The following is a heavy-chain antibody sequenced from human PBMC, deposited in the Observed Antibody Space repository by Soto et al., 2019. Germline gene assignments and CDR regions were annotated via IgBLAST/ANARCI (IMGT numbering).Heavy chain of an antibody. D-gene: IGHD2-8*01. J-gene: IGHJ3*02. V-gene: IGHV4-59*01. Sequence: SETLSLTCTVSGGSISSYYWSWIRQPPGKGLEWIGYIYYSGSTNYNPSLKSRVTISVDTSKNQFSLKLSSVTAADTAVYYCARDGRRGVYDKLGDAFDIWGQGTMVTVSS. CDR1: GGSISSYY. CDR3: ARDGRRGVYDKLGDAFDI. CDR2: IYYSGST.